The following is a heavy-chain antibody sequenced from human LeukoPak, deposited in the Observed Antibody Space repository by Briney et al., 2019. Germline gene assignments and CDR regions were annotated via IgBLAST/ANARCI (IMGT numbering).Heavy chain of an antibody. Sequence: SAKVSCKASGGTFSSYAISWVRQAPGQGLEWMGRIIPIFGTANYAQKFQGRVTITADKSTSTAYMELSSLRSEDTAVYYCASVGMTGLTTVTTSGAFDIWGQGTMVTVSS. CDR2: IIPIFGTA. J-gene: IGHJ3*02. V-gene: IGHV1-69*06. CDR3: ASVGMTGLTTVTTSGAFDI. D-gene: IGHD4-17*01. CDR1: GGTFSSYA.